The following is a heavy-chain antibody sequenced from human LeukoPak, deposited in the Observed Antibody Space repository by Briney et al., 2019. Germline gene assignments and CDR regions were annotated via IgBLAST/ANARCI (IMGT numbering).Heavy chain of an antibody. CDR1: GFTFSSYS. Sequence: GGSLRLSCAASGFTFSSYSMNWVRQAPGKGLEWVSSISSSSSYIYYADSVKGRFTISRDSAKNSLYLQMNSLRAEDTAVYYCARGRGSVSYGVYWGQGTLVTVSS. J-gene: IGHJ4*02. CDR2: ISSSSSYI. V-gene: IGHV3-21*01. CDR3: ARGRGSVSYGVY. D-gene: IGHD3-10*01.